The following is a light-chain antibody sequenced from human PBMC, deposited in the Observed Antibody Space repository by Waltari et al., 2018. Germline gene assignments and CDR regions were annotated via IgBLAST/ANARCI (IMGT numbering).Light chain of an antibody. CDR2: GAS. V-gene: IGKV3-20*01. J-gene: IGKJ1*01. CDR3: QHYVRLPVT. Sequence: EIVLTQSPGPLSLSPGERATLSGRASQSVSRTLAWYQQKPGQAPRLLIYGASTRATGIPDRFSGSGSGTDFSLTISRLEPEDFAVYYCQHYVRLPVTVGQGTKVEIK. CDR1: QSVSRT.